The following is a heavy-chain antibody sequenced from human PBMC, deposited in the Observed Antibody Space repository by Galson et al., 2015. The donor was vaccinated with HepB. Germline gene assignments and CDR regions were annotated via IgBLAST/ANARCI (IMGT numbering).Heavy chain of an antibody. Sequence: SWIRQHPGKGLEWIGYIHYSGNTYYNPSLKSRVSISVDTSKNQFSLNLSSVTAADTAVYYCAVGVLYRYFFDNWGQGTLVTVSS. J-gene: IGHJ4*02. V-gene: IGHV4-31*02. CDR3: AVGVLYRYFFDN. CDR2: IHYSGNT. D-gene: IGHD2-2*02.